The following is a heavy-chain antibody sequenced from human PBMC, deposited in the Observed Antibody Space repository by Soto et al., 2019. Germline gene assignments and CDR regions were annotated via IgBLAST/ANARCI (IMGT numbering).Heavy chain of an antibody. CDR2: ISGSGGST. Sequence: EVQLLESGGGLVQPGGSLRLSCAASGFTFSSYPMSWVRQAPGKGLEWVSAISGSGGSTYYADSVKGRFTISRDNSKNTLYLQMNSLRAEDTAVYYCAKLIGSVYSSGWYTIDYWGQGTLVTVSS. D-gene: IGHD6-19*01. J-gene: IGHJ4*02. CDR1: GFTFSSYP. CDR3: AKLIGSVYSSGWYTIDY. V-gene: IGHV3-23*01.